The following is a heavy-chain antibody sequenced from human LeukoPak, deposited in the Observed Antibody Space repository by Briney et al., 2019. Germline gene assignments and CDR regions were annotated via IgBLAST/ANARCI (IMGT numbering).Heavy chain of an antibody. CDR2: IWYDGSNK. CDR3: ARAYSGFSSRGFDY. J-gene: IGHJ4*02. CDR1: GFTFSSYG. Sequence: GGSLRLSCATSGFTFSSYGMHWVRQAPGKGLEWVADIWYDGSNKYYADSVKGRFTISRDNSKNTVSLQMTSLRAEDTAVYYCARAYSGFSSRGFDYWGQGTLVSVSS. V-gene: IGHV3-33*01. D-gene: IGHD5-12*01.